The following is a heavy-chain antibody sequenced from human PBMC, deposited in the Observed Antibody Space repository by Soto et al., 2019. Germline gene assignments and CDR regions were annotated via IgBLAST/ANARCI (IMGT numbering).Heavy chain of an antibody. V-gene: IGHV3-33*08. J-gene: IGHJ4*02. CDR1: GFTISECS. CDR2: IWYDGSNK. Sequence: GGSLRLSCEASGFTISECSMHWVRQAPGKGLEWVAVIWYDGSNKYYADSVKGRFTISRDNSKNTLYLQMNSLRAEDTAVYYCARDPTNDSSGYSPTYYFDYWGQGTLVTVSS. CDR3: ARDPTNDSSGYSPTYYFDY. D-gene: IGHD3-22*01.